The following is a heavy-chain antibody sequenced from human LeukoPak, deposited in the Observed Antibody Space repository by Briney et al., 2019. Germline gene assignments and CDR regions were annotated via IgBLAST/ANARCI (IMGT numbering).Heavy chain of an antibody. J-gene: IGHJ4*02. CDR1: GYTFTGYY. V-gene: IGHV1-2*06. CDR2: INPNSGGT. CDR3: ARDADYYDSSGYYYVYY. Sequence: GASVNVSCKASGYTFTGYYMHWVRQAPGQGLEWMGRINPNSGGTNYTQKFQGRVTMTRDTSISTAYMELSRLRSDDTAVYYCARDADYYDSSGYYYVYYWGQGTLVTVSS. D-gene: IGHD3-22*01.